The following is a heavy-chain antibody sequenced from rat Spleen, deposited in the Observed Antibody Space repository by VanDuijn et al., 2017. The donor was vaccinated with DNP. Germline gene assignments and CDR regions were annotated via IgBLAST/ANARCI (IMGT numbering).Heavy chain of an antibody. D-gene: IGHD1-12*01. V-gene: IGHV5-25*01. CDR3: AKDVGSW. J-gene: IGHJ2*01. CDR2: ISTSGSNT. Sequence: EVQLVESGGGLVQPGRSLKLSCAASGFTFSNYDMAWVRQAPTKGLEWVASISTSGSNTYYPDSVKGRFTISRDNAKSTLYLQMDSLRSEDTATYYCAKDVGSWWGQGVMVTVSS. CDR1: GFTFSNYD.